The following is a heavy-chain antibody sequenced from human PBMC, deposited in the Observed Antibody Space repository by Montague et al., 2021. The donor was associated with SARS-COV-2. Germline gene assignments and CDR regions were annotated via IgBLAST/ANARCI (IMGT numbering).Heavy chain of an antibody. V-gene: IGHV4-39*01. CDR3: ARQKLNGRSPDYYYHDMDV. CDR2: VSHSGGT. Sequence: SETLSLTCAVSGGSISSSSHYWGWIRQPPGKGLEWIGGVSHSGGTYYNASLQSRVTIFIDTSNNQFSLRLNSVTAADTAMYFCARQKLNGRSPDYYYHDMDVWGQGTTVSVSS. D-gene: IGHD2-8*01. CDR1: GGSISSSSHY. J-gene: IGHJ6*02.